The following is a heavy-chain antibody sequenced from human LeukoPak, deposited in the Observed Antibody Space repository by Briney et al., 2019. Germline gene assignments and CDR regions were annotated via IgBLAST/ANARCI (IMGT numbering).Heavy chain of an antibody. Sequence: GGSLRLSCAASGFTFSTYSMNWVRQAAGKGLEWVSSITSSSSYIYYADSVKGRFTISRDNAKNSLFLQMNSLRAEDTAVYYCARDRDISGYCSGGTCPLDYWGQGTLVTVSS. CDR2: ITSSSSYI. J-gene: IGHJ4*02. CDR1: GFTFSTYS. V-gene: IGHV3-21*01. CDR3: ARDRDISGYCSGGTCPLDY. D-gene: IGHD2-15*01.